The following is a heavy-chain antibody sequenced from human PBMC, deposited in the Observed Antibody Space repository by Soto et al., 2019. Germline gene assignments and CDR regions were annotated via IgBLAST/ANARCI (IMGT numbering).Heavy chain of an antibody. CDR2: IYYSGST. CDR3: ARVRPEQEYSHRYYYFDY. Sequence: SETLSLTCTVSGGSISSGGYYWSWIRQHPGKGLEWIGYIYYSGSTYYNPSLKSRVTISVDTSKNQFSLKLSSVTAADTAVYYCARVRPEQEYSHRYYYFDYWGQGTLVTVSS. V-gene: IGHV4-31*03. D-gene: IGHD5-12*01. CDR1: GGSISSGGYY. J-gene: IGHJ4*02.